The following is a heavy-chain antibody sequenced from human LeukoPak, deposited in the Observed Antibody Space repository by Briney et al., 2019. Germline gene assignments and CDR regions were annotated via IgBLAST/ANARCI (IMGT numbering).Heavy chain of an antibody. CDR1: GFTFSSYA. V-gene: IGHV3-33*08. CDR2: IWYDAITK. J-gene: IGHJ4*02. Sequence: GGSLRLSCTASGFTFSSYAMHWVRQAPGKGLEWVAVIWYDAITKYYADSVKGRFTISRDNSKDTLYLQMNSLRAEDTAVYYCARGGTTVTTNLFDKWGQGTLVTVSS. CDR3: ARGGTTVTTNLFDK. D-gene: IGHD4-17*01.